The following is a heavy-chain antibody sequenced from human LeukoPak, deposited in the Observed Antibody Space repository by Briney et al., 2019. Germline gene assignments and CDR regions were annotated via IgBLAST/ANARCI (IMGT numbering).Heavy chain of an antibody. CDR2: INPNSGGT. J-gene: IGHJ4*02. D-gene: IGHD5-18*01. CDR3: ASTRTAMAHFDY. V-gene: IGHV1-2*02. Sequence: ASVKVSCKASGYTFTGYYMHWVRQAPGQGLEWMGWINPNSGGTNYAQKFQGRVTMTRDTSISTAYMELSRLRPDDTAVYYCASTRTAMAHFDYWGQGTLVTVSS. CDR1: GYTFTGYY.